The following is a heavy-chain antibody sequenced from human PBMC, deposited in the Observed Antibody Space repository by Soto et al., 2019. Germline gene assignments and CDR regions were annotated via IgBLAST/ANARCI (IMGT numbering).Heavy chain of an antibody. CDR2: IKSKIDGGTT. Sequence: EVQLVESGGGFVKPGGSLRLSCAASGFTFSNAWMSWVRQAPGKGLEWVARIKSKIDGGTTDHAAPVKGRFTISRDDSKNTLYLQMNSLETEETAVYYCTPYDYILGSDRYRWAYWCQGALVTVSS. J-gene: IGHJ4*02. CDR3: TPYDYILGSDRYRWAY. CDR1: GFTFSNAW. V-gene: IGHV3-15*01. D-gene: IGHD3-16*02.